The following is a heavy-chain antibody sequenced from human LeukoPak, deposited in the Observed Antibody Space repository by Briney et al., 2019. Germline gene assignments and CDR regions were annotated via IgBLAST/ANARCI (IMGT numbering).Heavy chain of an antibody. CDR1: GFTFSSYA. V-gene: IGHV3-23*01. CDR2: ISGSGGST. Sequence: AGGSLRLSCAASGFTFSSYAMSWVRQAPGKGLEWVSAISGSGGSTYYADSVKGRFTISRDNSKNTLYLQVNSLRAEDTAVYYCAKRGSSGWYVPAGIDYWGQGTLVTVSS. D-gene: IGHD6-19*01. J-gene: IGHJ4*02. CDR3: AKRGSSGWYVPAGIDY.